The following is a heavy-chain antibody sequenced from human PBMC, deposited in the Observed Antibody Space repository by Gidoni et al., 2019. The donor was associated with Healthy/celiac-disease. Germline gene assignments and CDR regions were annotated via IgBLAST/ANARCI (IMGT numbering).Heavy chain of an antibody. CDR3: AKDLTGSGSYSAPGY. Sequence: EVQLVESGGGLVQPGRSLRLSCAAHGFTFHDYAMYWVRQAPGKGLEGVSGISWNSGSIGYADSVKGRFIICRDNAKNSLYLQMNSLGAEDTALYYCAKDLTGSGSYSAPGYLGQGTLVTVSS. V-gene: IGHV3-9*01. J-gene: IGHJ4*02. CDR1: GFTFHDYA. D-gene: IGHD3-10*01. CDR2: ISWNSGSI.